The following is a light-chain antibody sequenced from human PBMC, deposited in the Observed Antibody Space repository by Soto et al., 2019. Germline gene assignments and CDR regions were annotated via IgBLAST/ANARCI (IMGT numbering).Light chain of an antibody. V-gene: IGKV1-5*01. CDR2: DAS. CDR3: QQYNSYSRT. J-gene: IGKJ1*01. Sequence: DIPLTQSPATLSASVGDGVTSTCRASQSISSWLAWYQQEPGKAPKLLIFDASSLESGVPSRFSGSGSGTEFTLTISSLQPDDFATYYCQQYNSYSRTFGQGTKVDIK. CDR1: QSISSW.